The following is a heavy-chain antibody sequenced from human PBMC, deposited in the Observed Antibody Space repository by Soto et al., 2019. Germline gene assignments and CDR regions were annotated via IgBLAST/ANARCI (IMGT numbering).Heavy chain of an antibody. CDR3: ARDRGIVGATQYYFDY. CDR2: ITDSGFTI. Sequence: QVQLVESGGGLVKPGGSLRLSCAASGFTFSHYYMSWIRQAPGKGLEWISYITDSGFTIYYADSVKGRFTISRDNYKNSLYLQRDSLRAEDTAVYYCARDRGIVGATQYYFDYWGQGTLVTVSS. V-gene: IGHV3-11*01. CDR1: GFTFSHYY. D-gene: IGHD1-26*01. J-gene: IGHJ4*02.